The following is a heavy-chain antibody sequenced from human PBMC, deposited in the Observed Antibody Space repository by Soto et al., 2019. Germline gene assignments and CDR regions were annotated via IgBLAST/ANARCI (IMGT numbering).Heavy chain of an antibody. D-gene: IGHD1-26*01. CDR1: GFTFSGSA. Sequence: GGSLRLSCAASGFTFSGSAMHWVRQASGKGLEWVGRIRSKANSYATAYAASVKGRFTISRDDSKNTAYLQMNSLKTEDTAVYYCTRAEGSYLYYFDYWSQGTLVTVSS. J-gene: IGHJ4*02. V-gene: IGHV3-73*01. CDR3: TRAEGSYLYYFDY. CDR2: IRSKANSYAT.